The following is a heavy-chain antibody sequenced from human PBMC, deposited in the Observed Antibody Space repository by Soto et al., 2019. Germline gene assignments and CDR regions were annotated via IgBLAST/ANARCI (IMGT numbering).Heavy chain of an antibody. CDR1: GYIFTSYS. D-gene: IGHD3-10*01. Sequence: ASVKVSCKASGYIFTSYSINWVRQAPGRGLEWMGWISLYIHNTHYAQKFQGRVTMTTDTSTSTVFMELRSLRSDDAAVYYCARGAFDYGSGSDYNSPFDYWGQGTLVTVSS. J-gene: IGHJ4*02. V-gene: IGHV1-18*04. CDR2: ISLYIHNT. CDR3: ARGAFDYGSGSDYNSPFDY.